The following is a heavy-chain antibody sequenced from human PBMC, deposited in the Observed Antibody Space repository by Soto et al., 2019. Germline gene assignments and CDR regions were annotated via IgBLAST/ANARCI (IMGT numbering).Heavy chain of an antibody. CDR1: GFTFSNYA. D-gene: IGHD2-15*01. J-gene: IGHJ3*02. CDR3: AKESRYCSGGSCYSDAFDI. V-gene: IGHV3-23*01. Sequence: EVQLLESGGGLVQPGGSLRLSCAASGFTFSNYAMSWVRQASGKGLEWVSAISGSGGITYYADSVKGRFTISRDNSKNTLYLQMNSLRAEDTAVYYCAKESRYCSGGSCYSDAFDIWGQGTMVTVSS. CDR2: ISGSGGIT.